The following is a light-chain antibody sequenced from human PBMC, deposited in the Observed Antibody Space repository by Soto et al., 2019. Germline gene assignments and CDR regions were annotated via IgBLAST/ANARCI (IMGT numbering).Light chain of an antibody. CDR2: DTY. Sequence: EIVLTQSPGTLSLSPGERATLSCRASQSLGSTLAWYHQRPGQAPRLLISDTYIRATGIAARFSGSGSGTEFTLTIASLQSEDFAVYYCQRFNRWPLAFGGGTKVDIK. CDR1: QSLGST. V-gene: IGKV3-15*01. J-gene: IGKJ4*01. CDR3: QRFNRWPLA.